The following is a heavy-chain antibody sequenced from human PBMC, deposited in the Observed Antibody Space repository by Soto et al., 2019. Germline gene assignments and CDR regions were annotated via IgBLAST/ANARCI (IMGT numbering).Heavy chain of an antibody. CDR1: GYTFTSYA. V-gene: IGHV1-3*01. J-gene: IGHJ4*02. Sequence: QVQLVQSGAEVKKPGASVKVSCKASGYTFTSYAMHWVRQAPGQRLEWMGWINAGNGNTKYSQKFQGRVTITRDTPASTDYMELSSLRSEDMAVYYCARAPSPYYYDGSGSTYWGQGTLVTVSS. CDR2: INAGNGNT. D-gene: IGHD3-22*01. CDR3: ARAPSPYYYDGSGSTY.